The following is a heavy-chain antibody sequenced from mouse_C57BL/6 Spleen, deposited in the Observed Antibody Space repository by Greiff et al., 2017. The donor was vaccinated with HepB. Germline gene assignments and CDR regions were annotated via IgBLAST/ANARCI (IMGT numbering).Heavy chain of an antibody. J-gene: IGHJ2*01. Sequence: QVQLQQSGAELVRPGTSVKVSCKASGYAFTNYLIEWVKQRPGQGLEWIGVINPGSGGTNYNEKFKGKATLTADKSSSTAYLQLSSLTSEDSAVYFCARDYYDSSYVYFDYWGQGTTLTVSS. D-gene: IGHD1-1*01. CDR1: GYAFTNYL. CDR2: INPGSGGT. V-gene: IGHV1-54*01. CDR3: ARDYYDSSYVYFDY.